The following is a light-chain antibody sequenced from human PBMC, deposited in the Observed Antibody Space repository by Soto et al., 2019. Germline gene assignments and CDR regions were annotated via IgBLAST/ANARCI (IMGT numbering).Light chain of an antibody. CDR2: SNN. V-gene: IGLV1-44*01. J-gene: IGLJ2*01. CDR1: SSNIGRNT. CDR3: ATWDDSLNGVV. Sequence: QSVLTQSPSASGTPGQRVTISCSGGSSNIGRNTVNWYQQLPGTAPKLLIYSNNQRPSGVPDRFSGSKSDTSASLAISGLQSEDEADYYCATWDDSLNGVVFGGGTKVTVL.